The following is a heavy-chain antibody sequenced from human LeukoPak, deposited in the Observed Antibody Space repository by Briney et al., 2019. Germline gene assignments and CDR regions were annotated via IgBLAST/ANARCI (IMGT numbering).Heavy chain of an antibody. CDR1: GFTFSSYA. J-gene: IGHJ6*03. Sequence: PGGSLRLSCAASGFTFSSYAMHWVRQAPGKGLEYVSAISSNGGSTYYANSVKGRFTISRDNSKNTLYLQMGSLRAEDMAVYYCARGPLDSSGYGYYTDVWGKGTTVTVSS. V-gene: IGHV3-64*01. D-gene: IGHD3-22*01. CDR2: ISSNGGST. CDR3: ARGPLDSSGYGYYTDV.